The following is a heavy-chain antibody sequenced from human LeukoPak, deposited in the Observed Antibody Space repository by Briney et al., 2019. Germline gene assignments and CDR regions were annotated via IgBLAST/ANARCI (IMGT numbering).Heavy chain of an antibody. V-gene: IGHV2-70*11. CDR1: GFSLSTRGMC. CDR3: ARTTFYYDSSDYSYYYMDV. D-gene: IGHD3-22*01. CDR2: IDWDDDK. Sequence: ESGPTLVQPTQTLALTCTFSGFSLSTRGMCVSWIRQPAGKALEWLARIDWDDDKYYNTSLKTRLTISKDTSKNQVVLRMTNMDPVDTATYYCARTTFYYDSSDYSYYYMDVWGKGTTVTISS. J-gene: IGHJ6*03.